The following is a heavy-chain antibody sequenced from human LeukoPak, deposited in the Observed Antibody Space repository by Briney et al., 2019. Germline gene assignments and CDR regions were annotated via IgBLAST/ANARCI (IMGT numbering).Heavy chain of an antibody. CDR1: GFTFSSYG. D-gene: IGHD2-2*01. CDR3: AKNAPHGWVVVPAAPYYFDY. Sequence: PGGSLRLSCAASGFTFSSYGMHWVRHAPGKGLEWVAFIRYDGSNKYYADSVKGRFTISRDNSKNTLYLQMNSLRAEDTAVYYCAKNAPHGWVVVPAAPYYFDYWGQGTLVTVSS. J-gene: IGHJ4*02. CDR2: IRYDGSNK. V-gene: IGHV3-30*02.